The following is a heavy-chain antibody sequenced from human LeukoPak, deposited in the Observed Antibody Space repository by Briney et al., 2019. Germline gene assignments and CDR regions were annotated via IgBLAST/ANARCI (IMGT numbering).Heavy chain of an antibody. J-gene: IGHJ2*01. V-gene: IGHV3-23*01. Sequence: GGSLRLSCAASGFTFSSYAMTWVRQAPGKGLEWVSVISGRGGSTYYADSVKGRFTISRDNSKNTLYLHMNSLRAEDTAVYYCARSADTSGYFNYWYFDLWGRGTLVTVSS. CDR2: ISGRGGST. CDR3: ARSADTSGYFNYWYFDL. CDR1: GFTFSSYA. D-gene: IGHD3-22*01.